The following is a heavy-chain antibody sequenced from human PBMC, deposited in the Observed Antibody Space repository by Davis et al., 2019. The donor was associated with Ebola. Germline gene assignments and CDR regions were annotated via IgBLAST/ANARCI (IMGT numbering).Heavy chain of an antibody. Sequence: SETLSLTCAVYGESLSNFFWSWVRQSPGKGLEWIGEIHPSEETNYNPSLKSRVTVSVDRSKNQFSLRLNSVTVADTAVYYCVRHPVGLSDAFDLWGQGRLVAVSS. D-gene: IGHD1-26*01. V-gene: IGHV4-34*01. CDR1: GESLSNFF. J-gene: IGHJ3*01. CDR3: VRHPVGLSDAFDL. CDR2: IHPSEET.